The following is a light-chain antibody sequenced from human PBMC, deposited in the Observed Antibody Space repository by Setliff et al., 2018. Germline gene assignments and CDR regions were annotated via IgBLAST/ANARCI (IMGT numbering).Light chain of an antibody. Sequence: QSALTQPASVSGSPGQSITISCTGTSSDVGGYNYVSWYQQHPGKAPEVIIYAVSNRPSGISNRFSGSKSGNTASLTISGLQAEDEADYYCSSFTTSGLYVFGTGTKAPS. CDR1: SSDVGGYNY. J-gene: IGLJ1*01. CDR2: AVS. V-gene: IGLV2-14*01. CDR3: SSFTTSGLYV.